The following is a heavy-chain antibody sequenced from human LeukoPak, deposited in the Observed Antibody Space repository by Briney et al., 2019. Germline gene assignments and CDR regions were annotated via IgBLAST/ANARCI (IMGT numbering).Heavy chain of an antibody. J-gene: IGHJ4*02. Sequence: GGSLRLSCAASGFTFSDYYMDWVRQAPGMGLQWVGRTRDKANSYTTEYAASVRGGFTISRDDSTNSVYLQMNSLKTEDTAVYYCTRGGVYLPEYWGQGTLVTVSS. CDR3: TRGGVYLPEY. D-gene: IGHD1-14*01. V-gene: IGHV3-72*01. CDR2: TRDKANSYTT. CDR1: GFTFSDYY.